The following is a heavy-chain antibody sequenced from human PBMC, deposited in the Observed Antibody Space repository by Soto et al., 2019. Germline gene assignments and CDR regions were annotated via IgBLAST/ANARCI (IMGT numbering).Heavy chain of an antibody. CDR3: ARDRGYYGSGSRDYYYGMDV. CDR2: IIHILGIA. J-gene: IGHJ6*02. V-gene: IGHV1-69*08. CDR1: GGTFSSYT. D-gene: IGHD3-10*01. Sequence: QVQLVQSGAEVKKPGSSVKVSCKASGGTFSSYTISWVRQAPGQGLEWMGTIIHILGIANYAQKFQGRVTITADKSTSTAYRELSRLRSEDSAVYYCARDRGYYGSGSRDYYYGMDVWGQGTTVTVSS.